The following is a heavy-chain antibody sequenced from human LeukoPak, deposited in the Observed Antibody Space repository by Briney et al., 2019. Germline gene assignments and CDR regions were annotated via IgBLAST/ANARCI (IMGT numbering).Heavy chain of an antibody. J-gene: IGHJ3*02. D-gene: IGHD3-10*01. CDR1: GYTFTDCY. CDR3: ARDYYGSGSYYLAEGFDI. Sequence: GASVTVSCKASGYTFTDCYMHWVRQAPGQGLEWMGWINPNTGDTNSAQKFQGRVTMTRDTSISTAYMEMSRLRSDDTAVYYCARDYYGSGSYYLAEGFDIWGQGTMVTVSS. V-gene: IGHV1-2*02. CDR2: INPNTGDT.